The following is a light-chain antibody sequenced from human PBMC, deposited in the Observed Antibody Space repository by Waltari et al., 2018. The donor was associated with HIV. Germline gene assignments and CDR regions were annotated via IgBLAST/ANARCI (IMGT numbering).Light chain of an antibody. J-gene: IGLJ3*02. V-gene: IGLV3-27*01. CDR2: KDI. CDR1: GLAKSY. Sequence: SYELTQPSSVSVSPGPTARITCSGDGLAKSYVRWFQQKPGQAPVLVIYKDIERPSGIPERFSGSSSGTTVTLTISGAQVEDEADYYCFSAADNNLGVFGGGTKVTVL. CDR3: FSAADNNLGV.